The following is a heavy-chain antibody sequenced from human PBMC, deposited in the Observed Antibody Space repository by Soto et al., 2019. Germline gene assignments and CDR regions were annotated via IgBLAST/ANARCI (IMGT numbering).Heavy chain of an antibody. J-gene: IGHJ6*02. CDR1: GYIFVNYG. V-gene: IGHV1-18*01. D-gene: IGHD3-16*01. CDR3: VMVDNYVTPTPQDV. Sequence: QVQLVQSGDEVKKPGASVKVSCKASGYIFVNYGIAWVRQAPGQGLEWMGWISPYTGNTHSATKIQGRVYRTEDTSTSTAYMDLGSLTSDDTAVYYCVMVDNYVTPTPQDVWGQGTTVTVSS. CDR2: ISPYTGNT.